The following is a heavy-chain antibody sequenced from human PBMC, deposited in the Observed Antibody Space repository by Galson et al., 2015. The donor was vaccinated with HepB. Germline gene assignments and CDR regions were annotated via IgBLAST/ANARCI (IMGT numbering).Heavy chain of an antibody. CDR3: ARTTKIHYYYAMDV. CDR1: GYTFTNYG. CDR2: IGAYNGDT. J-gene: IGHJ6*02. Sequence: SVKVSCKASGYTFTNYGFTWVRQAPGQGLGWMGWIGAYNGDTRYAPKMQGRVTLTADTSTSTAYMELRSLRSDDTAVYYCARTTKIHYYYAMDVWGQGATVTVSS. V-gene: IGHV1-18*04. D-gene: IGHD1-1*01.